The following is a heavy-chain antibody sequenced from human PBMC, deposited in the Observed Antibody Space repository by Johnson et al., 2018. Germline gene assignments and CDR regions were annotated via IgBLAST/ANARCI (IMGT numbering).Heavy chain of an antibody. CDR1: GFTFSSYG. V-gene: IGHV3-30*18. D-gene: IGHD6-19*01. Sequence: QVQLVQSGGGVVQPGRSLRLSCAASGFTFSSYGMHWVRQAPGKGLEWVAVISYDGNNKYYADSVKGRFTIPRDNSKNTLYLQMNSLRPEDTAVYYCAKDRSYAAVAAGYMDVWGKGTTVTVSS. CDR2: ISYDGNNK. CDR3: AKDRSYAAVAAGYMDV. J-gene: IGHJ6*03.